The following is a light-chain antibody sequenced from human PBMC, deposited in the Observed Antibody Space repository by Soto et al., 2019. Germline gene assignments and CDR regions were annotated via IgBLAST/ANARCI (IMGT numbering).Light chain of an antibody. CDR2: GAS. V-gene: IGKV3-20*01. CDR3: QQYGSSPIT. J-gene: IGKJ5*01. CDR1: KSFSRSY. Sequence: EIEMTHSPDTLSSSPGERATLXCPPSKSFSRSYLAWYQQKPGQAPRLLIYGASSRATGIPDRFSGSGSGTDFTLTISRLEPEDFAVYSCQQYGSSPITFDQGTRLEIK.